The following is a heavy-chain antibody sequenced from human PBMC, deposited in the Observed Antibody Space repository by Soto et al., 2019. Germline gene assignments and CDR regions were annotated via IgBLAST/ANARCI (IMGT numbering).Heavy chain of an antibody. V-gene: IGHV4-39*01. CDR1: GGSISSSSYY. Sequence: QLQLQESGPGLVKPSETLSLTCTVSGGSISSSSYYWGWIRQPPGKGLEWIGSIYYSGSTYYNPSLKSRVTISVDTSKNQFSLKLSSVTAADTAVYYCARHQPFGITMVRGVSRPPPEGGMDVWGQGTTVTVSS. CDR3: ARHQPFGITMVRGVSRPPPEGGMDV. J-gene: IGHJ6*02. CDR2: IYYSGST. D-gene: IGHD3-10*01.